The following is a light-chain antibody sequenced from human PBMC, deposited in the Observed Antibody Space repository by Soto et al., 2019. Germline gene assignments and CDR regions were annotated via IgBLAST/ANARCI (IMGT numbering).Light chain of an antibody. V-gene: IGKV3-11*01. CDR1: QSISSY. CDR2: DAS. Sequence: EVVFTQSPFTLSLPPGERATLSCRASQSISSYLAWYQQKPGQAPRLLIYDASNRATGIPARFSGSGSGTDFTLTISSLEPEDFAVYFCQQRSNWPWTFGQGTKVDIK. CDR3: QQRSNWPWT. J-gene: IGKJ1*01.